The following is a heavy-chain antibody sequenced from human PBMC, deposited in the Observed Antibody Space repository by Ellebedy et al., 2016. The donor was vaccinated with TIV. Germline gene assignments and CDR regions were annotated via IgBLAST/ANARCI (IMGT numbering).Heavy chain of an antibody. Sequence: AASVKVSCKASGYTFTGYYMHWVRQAPGQGLEWMGWINPNSGGTNYAQKFQGWVTMTRDTSISTAYMELSRLKSDDTAVYYCARGMKLGNAWYYFDDWGQGTLVTVSS. CDR3: ARGMKLGNAWYYFDD. V-gene: IGHV1-2*04. CDR1: GYTFTGYY. D-gene: IGHD1-1*01. CDR2: INPNSGGT. J-gene: IGHJ4*02.